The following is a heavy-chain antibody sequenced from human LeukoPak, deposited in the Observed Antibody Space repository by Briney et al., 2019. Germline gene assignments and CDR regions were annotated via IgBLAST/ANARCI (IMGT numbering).Heavy chain of an antibody. CDR1: GFTFSSYS. Sequence: GGSLRLSCAASGFTFSSYSMNWVRQAPGKGLEWVSYISSSSSTIYYADSVKGRFTISRDNAKNSLYLQMNSLRAEDTAVYYCARVGLWYYGSGSYKANRDYWGQGTLVTVSS. J-gene: IGHJ4*02. V-gene: IGHV3-48*04. CDR3: ARVGLWYYGSGSYKANRDY. CDR2: ISSSSSTI. D-gene: IGHD3-10*01.